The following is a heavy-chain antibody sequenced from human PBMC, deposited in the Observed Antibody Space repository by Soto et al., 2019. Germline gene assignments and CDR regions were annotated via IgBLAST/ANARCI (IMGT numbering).Heavy chain of an antibody. CDR3: AKDGSSGYYYFDY. CDR1: GFTFSSYA. J-gene: IGHJ4*02. Sequence: LRLSCAASGFTFSSYAMSWVRQAPGKGLEWVSAISGSGGSTYYADSVKGRFTISRDNSKNTLYLQMNSLRAEDTAVYYCAKDGSSGYYYFDYWGQGTLVTVSS. V-gene: IGHV3-23*01. CDR2: ISGSGGST. D-gene: IGHD3-22*01.